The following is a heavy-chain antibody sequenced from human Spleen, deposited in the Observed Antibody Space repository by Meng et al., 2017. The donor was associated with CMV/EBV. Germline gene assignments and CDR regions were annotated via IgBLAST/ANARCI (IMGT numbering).Heavy chain of an antibody. D-gene: IGHD3-3*01. CDR1: GFTFSSYA. CDR3: AKSGMNYDFWSGYHTLYYFDY. V-gene: IGHV3-23*03. Sequence: GESLKISCAASGFTFSSYAMHWVRQAPGKGLEWVSVIYSGGSSTYYADSVKGRFTISRDNSKNTLYLQMNSLRAEDTAVYYCAKSGMNYDFWSGYHTLYYFDYWGQGTLVTVSS. J-gene: IGHJ4*02. CDR2: IYSGGSST.